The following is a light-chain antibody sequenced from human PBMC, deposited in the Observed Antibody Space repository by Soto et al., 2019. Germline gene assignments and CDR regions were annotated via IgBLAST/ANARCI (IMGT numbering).Light chain of an antibody. CDR2: AAS. J-gene: IGKJ2*01. CDR3: QKYNSALYT. V-gene: IGKV1-27*01. Sequence: DIQMTQSPSSLSASVGDRVTITCRASQGISNYLAWYQQKPGKVPKLLIYAASTLQSAVPSRFSGSGSGTDFTLTSSRLQPEDVATYYCQKYNSALYTFGQGTKLEIK. CDR1: QGISNY.